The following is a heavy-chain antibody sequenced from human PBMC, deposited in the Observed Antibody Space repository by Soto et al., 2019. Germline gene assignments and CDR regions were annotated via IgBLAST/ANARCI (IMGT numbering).Heavy chain of an antibody. CDR3: ARGKDIHVDIVATIRGVGNWFDP. Sequence: SETLSLTCAVSGGSISSSNWWSWVRRPPGKGLEWIGEIYHSGSTNYNPSLKSRVTISVDKSKNQFSLKLSSVTAADTAVYYCARGKDIHVDIVATIRGVGNWFDPWGQGTLVTVSS. J-gene: IGHJ5*02. V-gene: IGHV4-4*02. CDR1: GGSISSSNW. CDR2: IYHSGST. D-gene: IGHD5-12*01.